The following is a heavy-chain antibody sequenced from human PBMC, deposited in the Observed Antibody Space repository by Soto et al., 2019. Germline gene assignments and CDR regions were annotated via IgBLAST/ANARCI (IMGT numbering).Heavy chain of an antibody. D-gene: IGHD3-9*01. V-gene: IGHV2-5*02. J-gene: IGHJ4*02. Sequence: SGPTLVNPTQTLTLTCTFSGFSLSTSGVGVGWIRQPPGKALEWLALIYWDDDKRYSPSLKSRLTITKDTSKNQVVLTMTNMDPVDTATYYCAHRRGFPLVTIFDYWGQGTLVTVPS. CDR1: GFSLSTSGVG. CDR2: IYWDDDK. CDR3: AHRRGFPLVTIFDY.